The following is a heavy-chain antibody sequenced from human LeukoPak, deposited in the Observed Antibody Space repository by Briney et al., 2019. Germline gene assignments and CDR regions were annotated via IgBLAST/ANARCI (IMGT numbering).Heavy chain of an antibody. Sequence: ASVKVSCKASGYTFSSYGISWVRQAPGQGPEWMAWIHTYNGDTNYAQKFQGRVTVTTDTSTSTAYMEVKSLRFDDTAVYYCATGMLVTATPGAFDIWGQGTMVTVSS. J-gene: IGHJ3*02. V-gene: IGHV1-18*01. CDR3: ATGMLVTATPGAFDI. D-gene: IGHD2-21*02. CDR1: GYTFSSYG. CDR2: IHTYNGDT.